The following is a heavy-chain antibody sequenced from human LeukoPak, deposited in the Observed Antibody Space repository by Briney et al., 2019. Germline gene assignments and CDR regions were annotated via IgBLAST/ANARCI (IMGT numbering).Heavy chain of an antibody. D-gene: IGHD6-13*01. Sequence: PSGTLSLTCAVSGGSISSSNWWSWVRQPPGKGLEWSGEIYHSGSTNYNPSLKSRVTISVDKSKNQFSLKLSSVTSADTAVYYCARGDDPYSSSWYWFDPWGQGTLVTVSS. J-gene: IGHJ5*02. V-gene: IGHV4-4*02. CDR1: GGSISSSNW. CDR2: IYHSGST. CDR3: ARGDDPYSSSWYWFDP.